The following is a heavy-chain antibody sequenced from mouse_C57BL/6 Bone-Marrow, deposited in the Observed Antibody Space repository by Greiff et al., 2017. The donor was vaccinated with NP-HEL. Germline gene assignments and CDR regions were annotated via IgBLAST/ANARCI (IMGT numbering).Heavy chain of an antibody. CDR2: INPSNGGT. CDR1: GYTFTSYW. J-gene: IGHJ1*03. Sequence: QVQLQQPGTELVKPGASVKLSCKASGYTFTSYWMHWVKQRPGQGLEWIGNINPSNGGTNYNEKFKSKATLTVDKSSSTAYMQLSSLTSEDSAVDVCARGRWFPGYFDVWGTGTTVTVSS. D-gene: IGHD2-3*01. CDR3: ARGRWFPGYFDV. V-gene: IGHV1-53*01.